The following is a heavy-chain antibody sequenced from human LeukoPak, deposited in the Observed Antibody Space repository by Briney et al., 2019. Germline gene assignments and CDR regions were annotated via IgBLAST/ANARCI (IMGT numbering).Heavy chain of an antibody. Sequence: PSETLSLTCTVSAGSISSYYWSWIRQPPGKGLEWIGYIYYSGSTSYNPSLKSRVTISVGTSKNHFSLKLSSVTAADTAVYYCARVPNSGWYYFDYWGQGTLVTVSS. CDR2: IYYSGST. J-gene: IGHJ4*02. D-gene: IGHD6-19*01. CDR1: AGSISSYY. V-gene: IGHV4-59*01. CDR3: ARVPNSGWYYFDY.